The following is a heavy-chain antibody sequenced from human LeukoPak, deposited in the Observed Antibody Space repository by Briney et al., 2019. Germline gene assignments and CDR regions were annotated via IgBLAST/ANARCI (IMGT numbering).Heavy chain of an antibody. CDR1: GFTFSSDW. CDR3: AGDRGRVRGAPSYGMDV. V-gene: IGHV3-7*01. Sequence: GGSLRLSCAASGFTFSSDWMSWVRQAPGKGLEWVAIIAYDGSNKYHADSVKGRFTISRDNAKNSLYLQMNSLRAEDTAVYYCAGDRGRVRGAPSYGMDVWGQGTTVTVSS. D-gene: IGHD3-10*01. J-gene: IGHJ6*02. CDR2: IAYDGSNK.